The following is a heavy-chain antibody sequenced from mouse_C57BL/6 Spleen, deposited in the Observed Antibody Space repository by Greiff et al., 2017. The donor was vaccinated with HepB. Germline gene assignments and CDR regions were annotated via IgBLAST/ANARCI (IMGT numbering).Heavy chain of an antibody. CDR3: ARSGYGGMDY. V-gene: IGHV1-66*01. D-gene: IGHD1-1*01. Sequence: QVQLKESGPELVKPGASVKISCKASGYSFTSYYIHWVKQRPGQGLEWIGWIYPGGGNTKYNEKFKGKATLTADTSSSTAYLQLSSLTSEDSAVYYCARSGYGGMDYWGQGTTLTVSS. J-gene: IGHJ2*01. CDR2: IYPGGGNT. CDR1: GYSFTSYY.